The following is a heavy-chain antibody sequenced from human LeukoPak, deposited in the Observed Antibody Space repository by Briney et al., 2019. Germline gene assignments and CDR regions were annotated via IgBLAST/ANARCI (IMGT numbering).Heavy chain of an antibody. CDR3: AKDRIYYGSGSYYDY. CDR1: GFTFDDYA. J-gene: IGHJ4*02. D-gene: IGHD3-10*01. Sequence: GGSLRLSCAASGFTFDDYAMHWVRQAPGKGLEWVSGISWNSGSIGYADSVKGRFTISRDNAMNSLYLQMNSLRAEDTALYYCAKDRIYYGSGSYYDYWGQGTLVTVSS. V-gene: IGHV3-9*01. CDR2: ISWNSGSI.